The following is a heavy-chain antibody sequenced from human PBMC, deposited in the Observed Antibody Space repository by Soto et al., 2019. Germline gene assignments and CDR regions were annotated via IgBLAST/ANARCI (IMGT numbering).Heavy chain of an antibody. Sequence: GSVKVYFKASGYPFTSYGISLVRQAPGQGLEWMGWISAYNGNTNYAQKLQGRVTMTTDTSTSTAYMELRSLRSDDTAVYYCARDRVVATISGYGMDVWGQGTAVTVSS. CDR3: ARDRVVATISGYGMDV. CDR1: GYPFTSYG. V-gene: IGHV1-18*04. J-gene: IGHJ6*01. CDR2: ISAYNGNT. D-gene: IGHD5-12*01.